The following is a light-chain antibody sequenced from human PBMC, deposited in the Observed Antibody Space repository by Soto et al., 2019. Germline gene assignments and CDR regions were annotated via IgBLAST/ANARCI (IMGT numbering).Light chain of an antibody. CDR2: GAS. CDR1: QSVSSSY. V-gene: IGKV3-20*01. Sequence: EIVLTQSPGTLSLSPGERATLSCRASQSVSSSYLAWYQQKPGQAPRLLIYGASSRATGIPDRFSGSGSETDFTLTISRLEPEDIAVYYCQQYGRSSWTFGQGTKVEIK. CDR3: QQYGRSSWT. J-gene: IGKJ1*01.